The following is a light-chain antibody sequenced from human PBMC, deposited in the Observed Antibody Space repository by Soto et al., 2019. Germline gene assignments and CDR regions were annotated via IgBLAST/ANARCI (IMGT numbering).Light chain of an antibody. Sequence: QLVLTQSPSASASLGASVKLTCTLSSGHSNYAIAWHQQQSEKGPRYLMKLNSDGSHSKGDGIPDRFSGSSSGAERYLTISSLQSEDEADYYCQTWVSGIVVFGGGTKLTAL. CDR3: QTWVSGIVV. CDR2: LNSDGSH. J-gene: IGLJ2*01. CDR1: SGHSNYA. V-gene: IGLV4-69*01.